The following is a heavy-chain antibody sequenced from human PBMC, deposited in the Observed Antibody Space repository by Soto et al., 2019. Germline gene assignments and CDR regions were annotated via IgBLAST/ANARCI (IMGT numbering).Heavy chain of an antibody. CDR2: IHYSGST. CDR1: GGSISTYY. Sequence: LSLTCTVSGGSISTYYWSWIRQAPGKGLEWIGYIHYSGSTNYNPSLKSRLTISVDTSNNQLSLRLISVTAADTAVYYCARDLRRPSGATTNWFDPWGQGTLVTVSS. V-gene: IGHV4-59*01. J-gene: IGHJ5*02. D-gene: IGHD5-12*01. CDR3: ARDLRRPSGATTNWFDP.